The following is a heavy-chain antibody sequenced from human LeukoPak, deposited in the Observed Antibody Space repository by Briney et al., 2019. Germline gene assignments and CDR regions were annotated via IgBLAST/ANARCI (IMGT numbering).Heavy chain of an antibody. J-gene: IGHJ4*02. CDR2: IYYTGTT. Sequence: KSSETLSLTCTVSGASISDSNYYWNWNRQAPGKGLEWIGSIYYTGTTHYNPSLKSRVTISLDTSKNQLFLMLSSVTAADTAVYYCARRQWTEGTQNGDSWGQGTLITVSS. D-gene: IGHD6-19*01. CDR1: GASISDSNYY. V-gene: IGHV4-39*01. CDR3: ARRQWTEGTQNGDS.